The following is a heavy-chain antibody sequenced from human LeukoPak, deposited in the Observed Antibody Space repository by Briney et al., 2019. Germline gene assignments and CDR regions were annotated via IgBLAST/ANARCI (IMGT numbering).Heavy chain of an antibody. V-gene: IGHV1-2*02. D-gene: IGHD4-17*01. CDR1: GYTFTGYY. CDR2: INPNIGGT. Sequence: PRASVKVSCKASGYTFTGYYMHWVRQAPGQGLEWMGWINPNIGGTNYAQKFQGRVTMTRDTSISTAYMELRRLRSDATAVYYCARAGRRRSHDAFDIWGQGTMVTVSS. CDR3: ARAGRRRSHDAFDI. J-gene: IGHJ3*02.